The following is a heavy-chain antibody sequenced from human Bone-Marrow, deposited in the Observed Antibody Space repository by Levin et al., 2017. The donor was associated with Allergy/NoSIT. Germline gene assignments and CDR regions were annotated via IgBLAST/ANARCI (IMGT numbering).Heavy chain of an antibody. Sequence: PSETLSLTCSVSRGSISNSPYNWDWIRQPPGKGLEWIGGIYHSGSTYYNPSLQSRVSISVDTSKNQFSLKIFSVTAAHTGLYFCARRGCGGASCYDSRGWFDPWGQGTLVTVSS. D-gene: IGHD2-21*01. CDR3: ARRGCGGASCYDSRGWFDP. CDR1: RGSISNSPYN. J-gene: IGHJ5*02. CDR2: IYHSGST. V-gene: IGHV4-39*01.